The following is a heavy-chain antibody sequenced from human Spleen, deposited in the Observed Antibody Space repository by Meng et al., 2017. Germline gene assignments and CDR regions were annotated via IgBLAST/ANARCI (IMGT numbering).Heavy chain of an antibody. CDR1: GYTFTSDA. D-gene: IGHD6-13*01. V-gene: IGHV7-4-1*02. J-gene: IGHJ4*02. Sequence: QVQLVQSGSELKKPGAPVRVSCKASGYTFTSDAMNWLRQAPGQGLEWMGWINTNTGNPTYVQGFTGRFVFSLDTSVNTAYLQISSLKADDTAVYYCARGASSRLEVWGQGTLVTVSS. CDR2: INTNTGNP. CDR3: ARGASSRLEV.